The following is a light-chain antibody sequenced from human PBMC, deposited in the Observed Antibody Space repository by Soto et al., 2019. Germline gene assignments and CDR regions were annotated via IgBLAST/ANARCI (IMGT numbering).Light chain of an antibody. Sequence: ALTQPPSASGSPGQSVTISCTGTNSDIGAYDYVSWYQQHPGKVPKLMIYEVSKRPSGVPDRFSASKSGNTASLTVSGLQAEDEADYYCSSHGGANNFYVFGTGTKVTVL. J-gene: IGLJ1*01. CDR3: SSHGGANNFYV. V-gene: IGLV2-8*01. CDR2: EVS. CDR1: NSDIGAYDY.